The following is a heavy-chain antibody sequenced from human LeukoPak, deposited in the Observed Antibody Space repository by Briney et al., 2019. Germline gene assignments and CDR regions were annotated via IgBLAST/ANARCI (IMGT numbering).Heavy chain of an antibody. Sequence: PGGSLRLSCAASGVTVSGTYMSWVRQAPGKGLEWVSLIYSDGSTFYADSVKGRFTISRDNSKNTLYLQMSSLRAEDTAVYYCARDSISVPNYFDYWGQGTLVTVSS. CDR1: GVTVSGTY. J-gene: IGHJ4*02. CDR2: IYSDGST. CDR3: ARDSISVPNYFDY. D-gene: IGHD3-3*02. V-gene: IGHV3-53*01.